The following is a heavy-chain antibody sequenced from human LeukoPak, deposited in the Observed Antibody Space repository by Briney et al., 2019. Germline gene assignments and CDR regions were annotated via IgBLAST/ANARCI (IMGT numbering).Heavy chain of an antibody. D-gene: IGHD7-27*01. CDR2: IYYSGIT. CDR1: GDSINSYY. CDR3: AKTGDRTGYYYYYMDV. J-gene: IGHJ6*03. V-gene: IGHV4-59*01. Sequence: PSETLSLTCTVSGDSINSYYWSWIRQPPGKGLEWIGCIYYSGITKYNPSLKSRVTISVDTSRNRFSLKLSSVTAADTALYYCAKTGDRTGYYYYYMDVWGKGTMVTVSS.